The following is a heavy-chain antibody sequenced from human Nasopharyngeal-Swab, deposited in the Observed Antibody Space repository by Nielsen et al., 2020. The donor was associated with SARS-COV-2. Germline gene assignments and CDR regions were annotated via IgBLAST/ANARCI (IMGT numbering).Heavy chain of an antibody. V-gene: IGHV3-33*01. D-gene: IGHD4-17*01. J-gene: IGHJ3*02. CDR1: GFTFSSYG. CDR3: ARESYGANEGAFDI. CDR2: IWYDGSNK. Sequence: GESLKISCAASGFTFSSYGMHWVRQAPGKGLEWVAVIWYDGSNKYYADSVKGRFTISRDNSKNTLYLQMNSLRAEDTAVYYCARESYGANEGAFDIWGQGTMVTVSS.